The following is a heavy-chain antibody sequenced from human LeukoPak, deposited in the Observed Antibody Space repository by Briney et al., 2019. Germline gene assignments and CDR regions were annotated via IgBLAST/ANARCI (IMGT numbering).Heavy chain of an antibody. Sequence: ASVTVSCKASGYTFTGYFMHWVRQAPGQGLEWMGMINPSGGTTSYAQKFQGRVTMTRDMSTSTVYIDLISLRSEDTAVYYCARDAAAHGLFDYWGQGTLVTVSS. V-gene: IGHV1-46*01. CDR2: INPSGGTT. J-gene: IGHJ4*02. CDR1: GYTFTGYF. D-gene: IGHD6-13*01. CDR3: ARDAAAHGLFDY.